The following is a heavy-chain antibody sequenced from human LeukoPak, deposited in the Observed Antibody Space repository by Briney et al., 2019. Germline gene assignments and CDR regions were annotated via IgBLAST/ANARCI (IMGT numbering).Heavy chain of an antibody. J-gene: IGHJ3*02. CDR2: ISGSGGST. D-gene: IGHD3-9*01. CDR1: GFTFSSYA. V-gene: IGHV3-23*01. Sequence: GGSLRLSCAASGFTFSSYAMSWVRQAPGKGLEGVSAISGSGGSTYYADSWKGRFTISRDNSKNTLYLQMNSLRGEDTTVYYCAKDFSLDILIGYYNVALDAFYMWGQGTMVTVSS. CDR3: AKDFSLDILIGYYNVALDAFYM.